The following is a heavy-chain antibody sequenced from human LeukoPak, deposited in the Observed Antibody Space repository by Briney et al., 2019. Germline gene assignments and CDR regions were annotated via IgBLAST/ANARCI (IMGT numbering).Heavy chain of an antibody. CDR3: ARARWELVPYFDS. CDR2: INPNSGGT. J-gene: IGHJ4*02. D-gene: IGHD6-6*01. V-gene: IGHV1-2*02. CDR1: GYTFTDYY. Sequence: ASVKVSCKASGYTFTDYYMHWVRQAPGQGLEWMGWINPNSGGTNFAQKFQGRVAMTRDTSISTAYLELGSLRSDDTAVYFCARARWELVPYFDSWGQGTLVTVSS.